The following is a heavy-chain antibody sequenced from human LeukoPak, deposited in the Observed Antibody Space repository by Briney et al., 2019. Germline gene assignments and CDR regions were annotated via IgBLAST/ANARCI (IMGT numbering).Heavy chain of an antibody. J-gene: IGHJ5*02. D-gene: IGHD2-15*01. Sequence: ASVKVSCKASGYTFTGYYMHWVRQAPGQGLEWMGWINPNSGGTNYAQKFQGRVTMTRDTSISTAYMELSRLRSDDTAVYYCARGAYCSGGSCYFLFGFDPWGQGTLVTVSS. CDR1: GYTFTGYY. V-gene: IGHV1-2*02. CDR3: ARGAYCSGGSCYFLFGFDP. CDR2: INPNSGGT.